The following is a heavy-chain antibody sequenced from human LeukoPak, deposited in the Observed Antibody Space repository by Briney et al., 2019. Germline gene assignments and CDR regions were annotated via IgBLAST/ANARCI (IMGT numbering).Heavy chain of an antibody. V-gene: IGHV3-7*01. CDR2: INQDGSEI. Sequence: PGESLRLSCAASGFTFSRFRMSWVRQPPGEGLEWVANINQDGSEIYYVDSVKGRFTVSTDNAKNSLYLQMTSLRAEDTAVYYCVSSWGSAIDFWGQGTLVTVSS. CDR1: GFTFSRFR. CDR3: VSSWGSAIDF. D-gene: IGHD3-16*01. J-gene: IGHJ4*02.